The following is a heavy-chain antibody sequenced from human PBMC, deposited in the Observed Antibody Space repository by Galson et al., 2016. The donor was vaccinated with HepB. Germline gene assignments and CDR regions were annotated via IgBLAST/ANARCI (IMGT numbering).Heavy chain of an antibody. Sequence: SETLSLTCSISGGSISSGGYSWSWIRQTPGKGLEWIGYIYYSGSTTFTPSLKSRVTMSVDTSKNQFSLKLSSVTAADTALYYCARGTFCSRANCHVPMPFDYWGQGILVTVSS. V-gene: IGHV4-61*08. D-gene: IGHD2-2*01. CDR2: IYYSGST. CDR1: GGSISSGGYS. CDR3: ARGTFCSRANCHVPMPFDY. J-gene: IGHJ4*02.